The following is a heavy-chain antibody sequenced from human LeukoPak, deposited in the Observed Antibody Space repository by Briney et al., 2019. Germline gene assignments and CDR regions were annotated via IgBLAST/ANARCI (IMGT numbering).Heavy chain of an antibody. J-gene: IGHJ4*02. CDR1: GYTFASYH. CDR3: ARERGDSYYFDY. CDR2: IKISGGSS. V-gene: IGHV1-46*01. Sequence: ASVKVSCKTSGYTFASYHIHWVRQAPGQGLEWMGMIKISGGSSTSAQMFQGRVIMTRDTSTRTVYMEMSSLTSEDTALYYCARERGDSYYFDYWGQGTLVTVSS. D-gene: IGHD5-18*01.